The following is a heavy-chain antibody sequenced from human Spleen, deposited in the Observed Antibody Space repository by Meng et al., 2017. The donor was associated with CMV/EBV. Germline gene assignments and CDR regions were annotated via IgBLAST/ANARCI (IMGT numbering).Heavy chain of an antibody. V-gene: IGHV1-18*03. CDR3: ARGYSLDSWFDP. Sequence: ASVKVSCKASGYTFTSYGISWVRQAPGQGLEWMGWISSYSGDTKYAQRLQGRVTLTTDTSTSTAYMELRSLRFDDMAVYYCARGYSLDSWFDPWGQGTLVTVSS. CDR2: ISSYSGDT. D-gene: IGHD2-21*01. J-gene: IGHJ5*02. CDR1: GYTFTSYG.